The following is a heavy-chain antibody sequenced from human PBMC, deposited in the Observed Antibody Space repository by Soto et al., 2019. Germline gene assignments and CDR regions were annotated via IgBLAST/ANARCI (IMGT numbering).Heavy chain of an antibody. D-gene: IGHD5-18*01. CDR2: IIPIFGTA. J-gene: IGHJ6*02. Sequence: QVQLVQSGAEVKKPGSSVKVSCKASGGTFSSYAISWVRQAPGQGLEWMGGIIPIFGTANYAQKFQGRVTITADESTSTAYRELSSLRSEDTAVYYCAEQTLYSYGRLYGMDVWGQGTTVTVSS. CDR1: GGTFSSYA. V-gene: IGHV1-69*01. CDR3: AEQTLYSYGRLYGMDV.